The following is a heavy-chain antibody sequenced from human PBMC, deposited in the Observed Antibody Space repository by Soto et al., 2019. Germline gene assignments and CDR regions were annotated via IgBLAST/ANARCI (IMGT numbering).Heavy chain of an antibody. J-gene: IGHJ6*03. V-gene: IGHV1-8*01. CDR2: MNPNSGNT. CDR3: ARVAEDGDYDAVYYYYYMDV. Sequence: ASVKVSCKASGYTFTSYDINWVRQATGQGLEWMGWMNPNSGNTGYAQKFQGRVTMTRNTSISTAYMELSSLRSEDTAVYYCARVAEDGDYDAVYYYYYMDVWGKGTTVTVSS. CDR1: GYTFTSYD. D-gene: IGHD4-17*01.